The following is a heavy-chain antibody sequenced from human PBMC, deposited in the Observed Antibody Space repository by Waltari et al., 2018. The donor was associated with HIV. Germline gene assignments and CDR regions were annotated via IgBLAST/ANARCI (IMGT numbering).Heavy chain of an antibody. CDR1: GFTFNTFR. V-gene: IGHV3-21*01. D-gene: IGHD3-3*01. Sequence: EVQLVESGGGLVQPGGARRFSCVASGFTFNTFRMKCVRQAPGKGLEWVSYISSTSSFIYYADSLKGRFTVSRDNAKNSLYLQINNLRADDTAVYYCASEDFWGGPHQWGQGTLVTVSS. CDR3: ASEDFWGGPHQ. CDR2: ISSTSSFI. J-gene: IGHJ4*02.